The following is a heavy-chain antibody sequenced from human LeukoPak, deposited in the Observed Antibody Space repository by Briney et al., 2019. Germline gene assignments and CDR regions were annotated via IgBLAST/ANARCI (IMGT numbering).Heavy chain of an antibody. CDR1: GGSISSGGYY. Sequence: PSQTLSLTCTVSGGSISSGGYYWSWIRQHPGKGLEWIGYIYYSGSTYYNPSLKSRVTISVDTSKNQFSLKLSSVTAADTAVYYCARTFWSGYYIDWFDPWAREPWSPSPQ. CDR3: ARTFWSGYYIDWFDP. J-gene: IGHJ5*02. D-gene: IGHD3-3*01. CDR2: IYYSGST. V-gene: IGHV4-31*03.